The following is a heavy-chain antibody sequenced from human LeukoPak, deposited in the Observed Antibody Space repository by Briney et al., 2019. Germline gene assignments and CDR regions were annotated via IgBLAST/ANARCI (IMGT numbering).Heavy chain of an antibody. V-gene: IGHV4-39*01. CDR1: GGSISSSRYY. D-gene: IGHD6-13*01. J-gene: IGHJ3*02. Sequence: SETLSLTCTVSGGSISSSRYYWGWIRQPPGKGLEWIGSIYYSGSTYYNPSLKSRVTISVDTSKNQFSLKLSSVTAADTAVYYCARHGAAAGAFDIWGQGTMVTVSS. CDR2: IYYSGST. CDR3: ARHGAAAGAFDI.